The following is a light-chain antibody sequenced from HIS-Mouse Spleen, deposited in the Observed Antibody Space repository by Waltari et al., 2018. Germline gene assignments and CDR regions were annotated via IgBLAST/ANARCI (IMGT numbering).Light chain of an antibody. CDR1: SSNIGRNT. CDR3: AAWDDSLNGNYV. J-gene: IGLJ1*01. Sequence: QSVLTQPPSASGTPGPRATISSSGTSSNIGRNTVNWYQQLPGTDPKLLIYSNNQRPSGVPDRFSGSKSGTSASLAISGLQSEDEADYFCAAWDDSLNGNYVFGTGTKVTVL. V-gene: IGLV1-44*01. CDR2: SNN.